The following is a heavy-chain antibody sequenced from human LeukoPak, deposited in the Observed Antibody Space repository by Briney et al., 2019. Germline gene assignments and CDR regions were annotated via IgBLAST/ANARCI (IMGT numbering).Heavy chain of an antibody. CDR3: ARDNSVEDTAWWFDP. V-gene: IGHV1-18*04. Sequence: ASVKVSCKASGYTFTAYYVHWVRQAPGQGLEWMGWISAYNGYTHFAQKFQGRVTMTTDTSTSTAYMELRSLRSEDTAVYYCARDNSVEDTAWWFDPWGQGTLVTVSS. CDR2: ISAYNGYT. D-gene: IGHD4-23*01. J-gene: IGHJ5*02. CDR1: GYTFTAYY.